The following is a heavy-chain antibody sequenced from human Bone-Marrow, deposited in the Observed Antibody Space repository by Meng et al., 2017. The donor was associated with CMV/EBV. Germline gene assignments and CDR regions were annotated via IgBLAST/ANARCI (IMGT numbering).Heavy chain of an antibody. V-gene: IGHV3-53*01. CDR2: IYSGGST. CDR3: ARERQLVQYDWFDP. Sequence: GGSLRLSCAASGFTVSSNYMSWVRQAPGKGLEWVSVIYSGGSTYYADSVKGRFTISRDNSKNTLYLQMNSLRAEDTAVYYCARERQLVQYDWFDPWGPGPLVTGSS. D-gene: IGHD6-13*01. J-gene: IGHJ5*02. CDR1: GFTVSSNY.